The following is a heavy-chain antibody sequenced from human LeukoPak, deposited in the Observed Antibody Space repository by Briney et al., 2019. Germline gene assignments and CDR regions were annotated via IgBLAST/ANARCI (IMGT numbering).Heavy chain of an antibody. Sequence: GGSLRLSCAASGFTFSDYYMSWIRQAPGKGLEWVSYISSSGSTIYYADSVKGRFTISRDNAKNSLYLQMNSLRAEDTAVYYCVGLTIFGVVKYYFDYWGQGTLVTVSS. CDR1: GFTFSDYY. V-gene: IGHV3-11*01. J-gene: IGHJ4*02. CDR2: ISSSGSTI. CDR3: VGLTIFGVVKYYFDY. D-gene: IGHD3-3*01.